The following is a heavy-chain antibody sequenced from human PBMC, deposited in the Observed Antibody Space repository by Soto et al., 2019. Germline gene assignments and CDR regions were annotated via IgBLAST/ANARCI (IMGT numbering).Heavy chain of an antibody. Sequence: GGSLRLSCAASGFTFSSFAMSWVRQAPGKGLEWVSAISGSGGSTYYADSAKGRFTISRDNSKNTLYLQMNSLRAEDTAVYYCAKTATPDYYYYYMDVWGKGTTVTVSS. CDR1: GFTFSSFA. J-gene: IGHJ6*03. D-gene: IGHD2-15*01. V-gene: IGHV3-23*01. CDR3: AKTATPDYYYYYMDV. CDR2: ISGSGGST.